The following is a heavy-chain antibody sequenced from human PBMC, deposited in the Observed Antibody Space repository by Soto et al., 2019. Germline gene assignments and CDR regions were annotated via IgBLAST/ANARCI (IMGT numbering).Heavy chain of an antibody. D-gene: IGHD2-2*01. V-gene: IGHV4-39*02. CDR1: GDSITSNSYF. J-gene: IGHJ6*02. Sequence: TSETLSLTCTVSGDSITSNSYFWAWIRQPPGKGLEWIGSIYYSGTTYYNTSLKSRVTISVDRSKNQFSLKLSSVTAADTSVYYCARDIVVVPRYGMDVWGQGTTVTVSS. CDR2: IYYSGTT. CDR3: ARDIVVVPRYGMDV.